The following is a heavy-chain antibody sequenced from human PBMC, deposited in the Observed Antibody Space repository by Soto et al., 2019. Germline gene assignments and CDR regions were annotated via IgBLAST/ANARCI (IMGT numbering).Heavy chain of an antibody. D-gene: IGHD4-17*01. CDR3: ARDRTFYGDYFGLDV. CDR2: INQDGSDK. V-gene: IGHV3-7*03. J-gene: IGHJ6*02. Sequence: EVQLVESGGDLVQPGGSLRLSCAGSGFTFSSYWMSWVRQAPGKGLEWVANINQDGSDKYHVESVKGRFTISRDNAKNAVNLQMNSLRAEDTAIYYCARDRTFYGDYFGLDVWGQGTTVTVSS. CDR1: GFTFSSYW.